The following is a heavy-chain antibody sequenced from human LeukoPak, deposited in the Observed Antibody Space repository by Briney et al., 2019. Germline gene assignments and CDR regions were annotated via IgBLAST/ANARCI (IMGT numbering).Heavy chain of an antibody. CDR1: GFTFSSYS. CDR3: ARGRVDSVWGSYDY. J-gene: IGHJ4*02. D-gene: IGHD3-16*01. CDR2: ISSSSSYI. V-gene: IGHV3-21*04. Sequence: GGSLRLSCAASGFTFSSYSMNWVRQAPGKGLEWVSSISSSSSYIYYADSVKGRFTISRDNAKNSLYLQMNSLRAEDTAMYYCARGRVDSVWGSYDYWGQGTLVTVSS.